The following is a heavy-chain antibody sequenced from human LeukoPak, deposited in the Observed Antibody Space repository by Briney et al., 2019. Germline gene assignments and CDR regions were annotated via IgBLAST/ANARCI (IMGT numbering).Heavy chain of an antibody. Sequence: SETLSLTCTVSGGSISSYYWSWIRQPPGKGLEWIGYIYYSGSTNYNPSLKSRVTISVDTSKNQFSLKLSSVTAADTAVYYCAREVGQLGTHVVDYWGQGTLVTVSS. CDR2: IYYSGST. CDR3: AREVGQLGTHVVDY. CDR1: GGSISSYY. J-gene: IGHJ4*02. D-gene: IGHD6-13*01. V-gene: IGHV4-59*01.